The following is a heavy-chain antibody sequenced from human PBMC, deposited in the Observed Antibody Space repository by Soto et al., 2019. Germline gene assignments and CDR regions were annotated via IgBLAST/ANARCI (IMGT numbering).Heavy chain of an antibody. CDR1: GFTFSRYG. CDR3: ARDPAEGRVWNWFEF. Sequence: GGSLRLSCAASGFTFSRYGMNWLRQAPGKGLEWVASISSSTSYVYYADSVKGRLSTSRDNAKNILYLEMYALRTEDTAVYYCARDPAEGRVWNWFEFWGQGTLGTVSS. CDR2: ISSSTSYV. J-gene: IGHJ5*01. V-gene: IGHV3-21*06. D-gene: IGHD6-6*01.